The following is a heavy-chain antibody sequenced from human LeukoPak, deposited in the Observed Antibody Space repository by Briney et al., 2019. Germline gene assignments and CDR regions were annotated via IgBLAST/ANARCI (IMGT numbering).Heavy chain of an antibody. D-gene: IGHD3-10*01. V-gene: IGHV1-69*13. CDR1: GGTFSSYA. CDR3: ASRYYGSGSYEYYYGMDV. J-gene: IGHJ6*02. CDR2: IIPIFGTA. Sequence: ASLKVSCKASGGTFSSYAMSWVRQAPGQGLEWMGGIIPIFGTANYAQKFQGRVTITADESTSTAYMELSSLRSEDTAVYYCASRYYGSGSYEYYYGMDVWGQGTTVTVSS.